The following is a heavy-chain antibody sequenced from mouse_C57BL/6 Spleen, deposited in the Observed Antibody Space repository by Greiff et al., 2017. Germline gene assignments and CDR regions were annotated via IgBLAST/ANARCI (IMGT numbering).Heavy chain of an antibody. CDR1: GFNIKDYY. CDR2: IDPEDGET. J-gene: IGHJ2*01. Sequence: EVQLQQSGAELVKPGASVKLSCTASGFNIKDYYMHWVKQRTEQGLEWIGRIDPEDGETKYAPNFPGKATITADTSSNTAYLQLSSLTSEDTAVYYCAHSLYGYDGYFDYWGQGTTLSVSS. CDR3: AHSLYGYDGYFDY. V-gene: IGHV14-2*01. D-gene: IGHD2-2*01.